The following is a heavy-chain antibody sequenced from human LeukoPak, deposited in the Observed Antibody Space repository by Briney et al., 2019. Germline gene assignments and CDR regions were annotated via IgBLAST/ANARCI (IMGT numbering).Heavy chain of an antibody. CDR2: IYYTGTS. V-gene: IGHV4-59*08. J-gene: IGHJ3*02. Sequence: SETLSLTCTVSGGSISSHYWSWIRQPPGKGLEWIAYIYYTGTSKYNPSLKSRVTISVDTSKNQISLRLSSVTAADTAVYYCARQGIDAFDIWGQGTLVTVSS. CDR1: GGSISSHY. CDR3: ARQGIDAFDI.